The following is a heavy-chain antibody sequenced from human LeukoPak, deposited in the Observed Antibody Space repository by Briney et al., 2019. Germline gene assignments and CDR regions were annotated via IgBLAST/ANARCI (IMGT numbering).Heavy chain of an antibody. Sequence: GESLKISRKGSGYSFTNYWNGRVRQMPGKGLEWVGVIYPGDSDTRYSPSFQGQVTFSADKSISTAYLQWSSLTASDTAMYYCARPGGSWNHFDYWGQGTLVTVSS. J-gene: IGHJ4*02. CDR2: IYPGDSDT. D-gene: IGHD1-1*01. V-gene: IGHV5-51*01. CDR1: GYSFTNYW. CDR3: ARPGGSWNHFDY.